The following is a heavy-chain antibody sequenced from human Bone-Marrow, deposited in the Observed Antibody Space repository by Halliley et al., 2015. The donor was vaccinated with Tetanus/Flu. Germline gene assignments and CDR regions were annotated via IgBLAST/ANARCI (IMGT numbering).Heavy chain of an antibody. CDR1: GYKFATYW. V-gene: IGHV5-51*03. CDR3: ARLAYCSDSNSCPRERYFDH. D-gene: IGHD2-15*01. J-gene: IGHJ4*02. Sequence: QLVQSGAEVKKAGESLRISCKVSGYKFATYWIGWVRQMPGKGLEWMGVMYPSDSDARYSPSFEGQVTMSADKSISTAYLQWSGLEASDTAMRYCARLAYCSDSNSCPRERYFDHWGQGTLVTVSS. CDR2: MYPSDSDA.